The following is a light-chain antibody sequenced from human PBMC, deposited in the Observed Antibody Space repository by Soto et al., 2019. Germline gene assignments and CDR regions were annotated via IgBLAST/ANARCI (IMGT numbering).Light chain of an antibody. J-gene: IGKJ1*01. V-gene: IGKV3-11*01. Sequence: EIVLTQSPATLSLSPGERATLSCRASQSVSSYLAWYQQNPGQAPRLLIYDASNRATGIPAMFSGSGSGTDFTLTISSLQPEDFAVYYCQHRSNWPPTFGQGTKVEIK. CDR2: DAS. CDR3: QHRSNWPPT. CDR1: QSVSSY.